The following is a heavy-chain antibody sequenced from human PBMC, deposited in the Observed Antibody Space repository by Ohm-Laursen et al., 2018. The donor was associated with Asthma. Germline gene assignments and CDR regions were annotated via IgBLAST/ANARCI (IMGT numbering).Heavy chain of an antibody. D-gene: IGHD3-10*01. CDR3: AKWRGSGSYYYYSDMDV. Sequence: GSLRLSCAAPGFTFSSYAMSWVRQAPGKGLEWVSVISGGGGGTYYADSVKGRFTISRDNSENTLYLQMNSLRAEDTAVYYCAKWRGSGSYYYYSDMDVWGQGTTVAVSS. J-gene: IGHJ6*02. V-gene: IGHV3-23*01. CDR2: ISGGGGGT. CDR1: GFTFSSYA.